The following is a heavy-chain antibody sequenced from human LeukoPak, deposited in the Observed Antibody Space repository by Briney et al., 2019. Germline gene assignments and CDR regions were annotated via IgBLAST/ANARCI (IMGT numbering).Heavy chain of an antibody. J-gene: IGHJ4*02. CDR3: AKIPLGSHWVDFAS. Sequence: GGSLRLSCAASGFTFSTYAMSWVRQAPGKGLEWVSGISGSGGSTYYADSVKGRFTISRDNSQNTLYLQMNSLRGEDTAVYYCAKIPLGSHWVDFASWGKGTLVTVSP. V-gene: IGHV3-23*01. CDR2: ISGSGGST. D-gene: IGHD1-26*01. CDR1: GFTFSTYA.